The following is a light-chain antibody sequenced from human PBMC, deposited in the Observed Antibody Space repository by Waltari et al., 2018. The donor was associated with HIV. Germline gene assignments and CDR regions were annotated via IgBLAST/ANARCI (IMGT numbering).Light chain of an antibody. Sequence: QSALTQPASVSGSPGQSITISCTGTSSDVGGYTYVSLYQQHPGKAPKLMIYDVSNRPSGVSNRSSGSKSGNTASLTISGLQDEDEADYYCSSYTSSSTRVFGGGTKLTVL. V-gene: IGLV2-14*03. CDR2: DVS. CDR3: SSYTSSSTRV. J-gene: IGLJ3*02. CDR1: SSDVGGYTY.